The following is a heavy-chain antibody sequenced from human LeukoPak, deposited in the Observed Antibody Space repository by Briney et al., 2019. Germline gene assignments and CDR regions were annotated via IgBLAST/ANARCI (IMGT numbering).Heavy chain of an antibody. CDR1: GYTLTELS. CDR3: ATEVYGSGNPSPHCFDP. J-gene: IGHJ5*02. V-gene: IGHV1-24*01. Sequence: ASVKVSCKVSGYTLTELSMHWVRQAPGKGLEWMGGFDPEDGETIYAQKFQGRVTMTEDTSTDTAYMELSSLRSEDTAVYYCATEVYGSGNPSPHCFDPWGQGTLVTVSS. CDR2: FDPEDGET. D-gene: IGHD3-10*01.